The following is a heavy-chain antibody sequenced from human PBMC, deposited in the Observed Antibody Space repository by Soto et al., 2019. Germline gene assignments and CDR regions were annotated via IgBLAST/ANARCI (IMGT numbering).Heavy chain of an antibody. D-gene: IGHD3-10*01. CDR3: AKARGYGSGRNNHYYGMDV. CDR2: ISVYSGKT. J-gene: IGHJ6*02. V-gene: IGHV1-18*04. CDR1: GYTFSSYG. Sequence: ASVKVSCKASGYTFSSYGITWVRQAPGQGLEWMGWISVYSGKTSYAQKPQDRVTMSTATSTSTAYMELSNLRPEDTAIYYCAKARGYGSGRNNHYYGMDVWGQGTTVTVSS.